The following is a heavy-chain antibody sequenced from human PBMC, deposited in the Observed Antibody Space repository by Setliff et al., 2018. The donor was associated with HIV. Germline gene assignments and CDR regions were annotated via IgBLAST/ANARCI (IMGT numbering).Heavy chain of an antibody. Sequence: ASVKVSCKASGYTFTSHVLHWVRQAPGQGLEWMGWINTGNDNTQYSQRFHGRVRFSKDTSATTAAMELSNLASEDTAVYYCARRRGGYFDYWGHGTLVTSPQ. CDR3: ARRRGGYFDY. D-gene: IGHD3-16*01. V-gene: IGHV1-3*04. CDR1: GYTFTSHV. CDR2: INTGNDNT. J-gene: IGHJ4*01.